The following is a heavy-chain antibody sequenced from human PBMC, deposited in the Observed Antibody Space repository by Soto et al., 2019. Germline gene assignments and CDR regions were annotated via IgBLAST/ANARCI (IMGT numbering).Heavy chain of an antibody. D-gene: IGHD5-18*01. Sequence: SLRLSCAASGLTVSSSYMSWVRQAPGKGLQWVSVIYSAGSTYYANSVKGRFTISRDISTNMVYLQMSSLTDEDTAAYYCARAREPEYSSAIFLDIWGQGALVTVS. CDR2: IYSAGST. CDR3: ARAREPEYSSAIFLDI. CDR1: GLTVSSSY. J-gene: IGHJ4*02. V-gene: IGHV3-53*01.